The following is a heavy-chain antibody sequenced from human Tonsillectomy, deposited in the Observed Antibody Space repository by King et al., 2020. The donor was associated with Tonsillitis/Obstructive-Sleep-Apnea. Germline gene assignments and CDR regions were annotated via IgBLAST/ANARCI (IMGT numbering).Heavy chain of an antibody. V-gene: IGHV4-39*01. CDR2: IFYSGTT. D-gene: IGHD6-19*01. J-gene: IGHJ4*02. CDR3: ARLTHSSGYYWQPSWYYFDN. CDR1: GGSISSSSYF. Sequence: QLQESGPGLVKPSETLSLTCTVSGGSISSSSYFWGWIRQPPGKGLEWIGSIFYSGTTYYNPSLKSRVTLSVDTSKNQFSLRLNSVTAADTAVYFCARLTHSSGYYWQPSWYYFDNWGQGALVTVSS.